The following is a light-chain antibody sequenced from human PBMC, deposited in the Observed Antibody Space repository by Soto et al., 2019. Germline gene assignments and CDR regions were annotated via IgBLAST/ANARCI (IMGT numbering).Light chain of an antibody. V-gene: IGKV1-5*03. CDR2: KAS. J-gene: IGKJ1*01. Sequence: DIQMTQSPSTLSGSVGDRVTITCRASQTISSWLAWYQQKPGKAPKLLISKASSLESGVPSRFSGSGSGTEFTLTISSLQPDDFATYYCQQYNSYPWTFGLGTKVDIK. CDR3: QQYNSYPWT. CDR1: QTISSW.